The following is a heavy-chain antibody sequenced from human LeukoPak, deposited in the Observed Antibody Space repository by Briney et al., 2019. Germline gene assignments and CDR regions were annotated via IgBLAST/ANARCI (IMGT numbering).Heavy chain of an antibody. J-gene: IGHJ4*02. CDR3: ARDLGLGSDFWSGYYTVPFDY. V-gene: IGHV3-48*02. CDR1: GFTFSSYS. D-gene: IGHD3-3*01. Sequence: GGSLRLSCAASGFTFSSYSMNWVRQAPGKGLEWVSYISSSSSTIYYADSVKGRFTISRDNAKNSLYLQMNSLRNEDTAVYYCARDLGLGSDFWSGYYTVPFDYWGQGTLVTVSS. CDR2: ISSSSSTI.